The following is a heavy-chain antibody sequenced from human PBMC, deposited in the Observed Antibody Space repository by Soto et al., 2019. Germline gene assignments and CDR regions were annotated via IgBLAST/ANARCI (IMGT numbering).Heavy chain of an antibody. D-gene: IGHD1-1*01. CDR1: GFMFSSAW. Sequence: EVQLVESGGDLVEPGGSLRLSCVTSGFMFSSAWMSWVRQAPGKGLEWVGRIKSKTDGGARDYAAPVNGRFSTSRDDSKSTLYLQIYSLRAEDTALYYCVEGWNDFWGQGTLVTVSS. CDR2: IKSKTDGGAR. J-gene: IGHJ4*02. CDR3: VEGWNDF. V-gene: IGHV3-15*01.